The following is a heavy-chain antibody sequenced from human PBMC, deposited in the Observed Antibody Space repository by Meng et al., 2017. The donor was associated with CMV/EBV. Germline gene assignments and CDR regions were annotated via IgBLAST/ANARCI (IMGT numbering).Heavy chain of an antibody. Sequence: GGSLRLSCAASGFTFSSYEMNWVRQAPGKGLEWVSYISSSGSTIYYADSVKGRFTISRDNAKNSLYLQMNSPRAEDTAVYYCARDGVVVVPAASISLDYWGQGTLVTVSS. CDR2: ISSSGSTI. J-gene: IGHJ4*02. D-gene: IGHD2-2*01. CDR1: GFTFSSYE. V-gene: IGHV3-48*03. CDR3: ARDGVVVVPAASISLDY.